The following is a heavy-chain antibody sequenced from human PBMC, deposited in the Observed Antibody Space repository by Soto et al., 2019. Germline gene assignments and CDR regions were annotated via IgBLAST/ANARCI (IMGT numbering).Heavy chain of an antibody. CDR1: GGSFIGYY. V-gene: IGHV4-34*01. Sequence: SETLSLTCAVYGGSFIGYYCIFIRHPPLKGLEWIGEINHSGSTNYNPSLKSRVTISVDTSKNQFSLKLSSVTAADTAVYYCARGRVATIGKYYFDYWGQGTLVTVSS. CDR3: ARGRVATIGKYYFDY. J-gene: IGHJ4*02. D-gene: IGHD5-12*01. CDR2: INHSGST.